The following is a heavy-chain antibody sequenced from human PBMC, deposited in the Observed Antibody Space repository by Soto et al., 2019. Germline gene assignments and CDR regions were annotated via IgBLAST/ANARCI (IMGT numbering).Heavy chain of an antibody. J-gene: IGHJ4*02. D-gene: IGHD5-18*01. CDR3: ARDRPNRRGYSYGYGY. CDR2: IIPIFGTA. Sequence: ASVKVSCKASGGTFSSYAISWVRQAPGQGLEWMGGIIPIFGTANYAQKFQGRVTITADESTSTAYMELSSLRSEDTAVYYCARDRPNRRGYSYGYGYWGQGTLVTVSS. V-gene: IGHV1-69*13. CDR1: GGTFSSYA.